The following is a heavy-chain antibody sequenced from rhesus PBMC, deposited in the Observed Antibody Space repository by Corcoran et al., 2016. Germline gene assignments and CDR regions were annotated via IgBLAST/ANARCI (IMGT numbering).Heavy chain of an antibody. CDR2: IYGSGSST. J-gene: IGHJ4*01. CDR1: GGSISRSY. D-gene: IGHD4-23*01. Sequence: QLQLQESGPGLVKPSETLSVTCAVSGGSISRSYWRLMRQAPGKGLEWIGYIYGSGSSTNYNPSLKSRVTLSVDTSKNQLSLKLSSVTAADTAVYYCASDRRRIQFGYWGQGVLVTVSS. V-gene: IGHV4-169*02. CDR3: ASDRRRIQFGY.